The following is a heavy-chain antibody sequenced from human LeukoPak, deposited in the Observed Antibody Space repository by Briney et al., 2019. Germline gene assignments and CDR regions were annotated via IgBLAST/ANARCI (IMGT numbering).Heavy chain of an antibody. D-gene: IGHD6-13*01. V-gene: IGHV3-23*01. CDR1: GFTFNSYG. Sequence: GGSLRLSCAASGFTFNSYGMSWVRQAPVNGLDWVSGISGSGGNTYYVDSVKGLFTISRDNSKNPVYRQMNSLRAEDTGVYHCAKAKAAAGTCEWWFGMDIWGQGTTVTVSS. CDR2: ISGSGGNT. CDR3: AKAKAAAGTCEWWFGMDI. J-gene: IGHJ6*02.